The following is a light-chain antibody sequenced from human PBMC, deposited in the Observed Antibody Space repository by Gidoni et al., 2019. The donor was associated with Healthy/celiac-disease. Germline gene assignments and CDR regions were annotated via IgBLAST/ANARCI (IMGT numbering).Light chain of an antibody. CDR3: QQYNNWPPPT. Sequence: DIVMTQSPATLSVSPGERATLSCRASQSVSSNLAWYQQKPGQAPRLIIYGASTRATGIPARFSGSGSGTEFTLTISSLQSEDFAVYYCQQYNNWPPPTFGQGTKLEIK. CDR2: GAS. CDR1: QSVSSN. J-gene: IGKJ2*01. V-gene: IGKV3-15*01.